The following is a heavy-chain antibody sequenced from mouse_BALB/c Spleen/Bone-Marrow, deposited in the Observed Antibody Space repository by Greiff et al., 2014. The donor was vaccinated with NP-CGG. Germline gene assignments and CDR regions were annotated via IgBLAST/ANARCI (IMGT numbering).Heavy chain of an antibody. Sequence: AQLQQSGAELMRPGASVKISCKATGYTFSSYWIEWVKQRPGHGLEWIGEILPGSGSTNYNEKFKGKATFTADTSSNTAYMQLSSLTSEDSAVYHCARGIDYYAMDYWGQGTSVTVSS. CDR3: ARGIDYYAMDY. CDR2: ILPGSGST. CDR1: GYTFSSYW. J-gene: IGHJ4*01. V-gene: IGHV1-9*01.